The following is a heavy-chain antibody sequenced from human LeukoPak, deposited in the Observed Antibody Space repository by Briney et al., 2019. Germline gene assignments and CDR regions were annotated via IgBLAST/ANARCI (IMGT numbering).Heavy chain of an antibody. J-gene: IGHJ6*02. CDR2: IRSIANSYAT. V-gene: IGHV3-73*01. D-gene: IGHD3-10*01. Sequence: PGGSLRLSCAASGFTFNGSDMHWVRQASGTGLEWVGRIRSIANSYATAYDESVKGRFSISRDDSKNTAYLQMNSLKTEDTAVYYCTRLTMATDYSGMDVWGQGTTVTVSS. CDR3: TRLTMATDYSGMDV. CDR1: GFTFNGSD.